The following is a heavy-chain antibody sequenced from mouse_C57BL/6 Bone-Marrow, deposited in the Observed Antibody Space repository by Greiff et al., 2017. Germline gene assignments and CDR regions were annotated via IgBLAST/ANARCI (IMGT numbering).Heavy chain of an antibody. CDR3: AFYYSCSFYFDY. CDR1: GSTFTSYW. CDR2: IYPGTGST. Sequence: VQLQQPGAELVKPGASVKLSCKASGSTFTSYWITWVKQRPGQGLEWIGDIYPGTGSTNYNEKFKSKATLTVDTSSSTAYMQLSSLTSEDAAVYYCAFYYSCSFYFDYWGQGTTLTVSA. J-gene: IGHJ2*01. V-gene: IGHV1-55*01. D-gene: IGHD1-1*01.